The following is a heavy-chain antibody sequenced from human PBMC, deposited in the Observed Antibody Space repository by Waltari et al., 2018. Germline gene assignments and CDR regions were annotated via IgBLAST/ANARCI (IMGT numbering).Heavy chain of an antibody. J-gene: IGHJ6*02. Sequence: EVQLVDSGGGLVKPGGSLRLSCAASGFTFSSYSMNWVRQAPGKGLEWVSSISSSSSYIYYADSVKGRLTIARDNAKNSLYLQMNSLRAEDTAVYYCARLLGYCSSTSCYTGYYYGMDVWGQGTTVTVSS. D-gene: IGHD2-2*02. CDR1: GFTFSSYS. CDR3: ARLLGYCSSTSCYTGYYYGMDV. CDR2: ISSSSSYI. V-gene: IGHV3-21*01.